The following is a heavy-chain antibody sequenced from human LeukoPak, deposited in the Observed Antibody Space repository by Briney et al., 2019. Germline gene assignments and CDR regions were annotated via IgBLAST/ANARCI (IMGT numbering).Heavy chain of an antibody. CDR3: AKDRQDVVVTAIRFDS. CDR1: GFTFSSYA. V-gene: IGHV3-23*01. D-gene: IGHD2-21*02. J-gene: IGHJ4*02. CDR2: ISGSGAKT. Sequence: PGGSLRPSCTASGFTFSSYAMTWVRQAPGKGLEWVSSISGSGAKTYYADSVKDRITISRDNSKNTLYLQMDSLRAGDTALYYCAKDRQDVVVTAIRFDSWGQGTLVTVSS.